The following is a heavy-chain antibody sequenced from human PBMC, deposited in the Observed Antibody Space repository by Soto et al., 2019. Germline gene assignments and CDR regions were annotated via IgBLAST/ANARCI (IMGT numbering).Heavy chain of an antibody. CDR2: IYHSGST. V-gene: IGHV4-4*02. CDR3: ARDGAASLFRPPLTF. J-gene: IGHJ4*02. Sequence: QVQLQESDPGLVRPSGTLSLTCAVSGGSISSTNWWSWVRQPPGKGLEWIGEIYHSGSTNYNPSLKSPVTMSVDKSKNQFSLRLSSVTAADTAVYYCARDGAASLFRPPLTFWGQGTLVTVSS. D-gene: IGHD6-13*01. CDR1: GGSISSTNW.